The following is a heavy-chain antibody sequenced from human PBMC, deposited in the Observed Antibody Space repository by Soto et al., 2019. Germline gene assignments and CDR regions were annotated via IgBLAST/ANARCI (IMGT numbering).Heavy chain of an antibody. V-gene: IGHV4-31*03. D-gene: IGHD4-17*01. Sequence: PSETLSLTCTVSGGSISSGGYYWSWIRPHPGKGLEWIGYIYYSGSTYYNPSLKSRVTISVDTSKNQFSLKLSSVTAADTAVYYCARGDQHDYGDYYITGYFQHWGQGTLVTVSS. CDR2: IYYSGST. J-gene: IGHJ1*01. CDR1: GGSISSGGYY. CDR3: ARGDQHDYGDYYITGYFQH.